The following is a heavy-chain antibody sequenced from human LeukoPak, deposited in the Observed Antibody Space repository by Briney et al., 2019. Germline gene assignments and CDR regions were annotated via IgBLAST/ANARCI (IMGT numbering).Heavy chain of an antibody. CDR2: ISGSGGST. Sequence: GGSLRLSSAAPGFTFSSYAMSWVRQAPGKGLEWVSAISGSGGSTYYADSVKGRFTISRDNSKNTLYLQMNSLRAEDTAVYYCAKALNYDILTGYWDYWGQGILVTVSS. D-gene: IGHD3-9*01. J-gene: IGHJ4*02. V-gene: IGHV3-23*01. CDR1: GFTFSSYA. CDR3: AKALNYDILTGYWDY.